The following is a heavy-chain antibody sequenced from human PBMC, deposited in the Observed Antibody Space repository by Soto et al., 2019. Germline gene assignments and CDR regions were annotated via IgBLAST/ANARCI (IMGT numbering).Heavy chain of an antibody. J-gene: IGHJ3*02. Sequence: QVQLRESGPGLVKPSEILYLTCTVSSGSMSTTNWWSWVRQSPGKGLEWIAEILHSGSTNHNPSLRRRVTISMDKSQNQFSLKLTSVTAADTAVYYCASRRDGFDIWGQGTMVTVSS. CDR1: SGSMSTTNW. CDR3: ASRRDGFDI. V-gene: IGHV4-4*02. CDR2: ILHSGST.